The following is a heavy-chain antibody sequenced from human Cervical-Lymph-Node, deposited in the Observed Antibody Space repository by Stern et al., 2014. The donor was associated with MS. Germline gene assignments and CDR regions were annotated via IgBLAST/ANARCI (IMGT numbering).Heavy chain of an antibody. Sequence: VQLVESGGGLVQPGGSLRLSCADSGFTFDRNWMHWVRQVPGKGMEWVSRIDEDGSFTSYADFAKGRFTISRDNAKNTLYLQMNSLRADDTAIYYCGRDLSGRYDHWGQGTLVTVSS. J-gene: IGHJ5*02. CDR2: IDEDGSFT. CDR1: GFTFDRNW. D-gene: IGHD6-25*01. V-gene: IGHV3-74*03. CDR3: GRDLSGRYDH.